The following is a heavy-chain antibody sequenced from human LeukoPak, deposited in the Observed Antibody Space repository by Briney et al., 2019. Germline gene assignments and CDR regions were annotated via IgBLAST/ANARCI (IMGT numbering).Heavy chain of an antibody. V-gene: IGHV3-48*02. J-gene: IGHJ3*02. CDR2: ISSGSSAI. CDR1: GFTFSSYS. CDR3: ARKNIVVVTAIRDAFDI. Sequence: PGGSLRLSCAASGFTFSSYSMNWVRQAPGKGLEWVSYISSGSSAIYYADSVKGRFTISRDNAKNSLCLQMNSLRDEDTAVYYCARKNIVVVTAIRDAFDIWGQGTMVTVSS. D-gene: IGHD2-21*02.